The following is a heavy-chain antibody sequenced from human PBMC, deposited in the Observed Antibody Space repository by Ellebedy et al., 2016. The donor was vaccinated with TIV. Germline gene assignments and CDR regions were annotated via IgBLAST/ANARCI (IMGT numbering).Heavy chain of an antibody. CDR2: VYHTGST. V-gene: IGHV4-4*02. CDR1: GDSISDKNW. D-gene: IGHD3-10*01. J-gene: IGHJ4*02. CDR3: ARALPDYEGSGMYYQKFDS. Sequence: MPSETLSLTCAVSGDSISDKNWWSWVRRAPGKGLEWIGEVYHTGSTNYNPSLKSRVSLSVDKTKNQFSLFLNTVTDVDTAVYYCARALPDYEGSGMYYQKFDSWGQGILVTVSS.